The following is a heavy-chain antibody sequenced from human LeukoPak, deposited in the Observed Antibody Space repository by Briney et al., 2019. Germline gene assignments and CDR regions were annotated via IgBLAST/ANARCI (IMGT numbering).Heavy chain of an antibody. J-gene: IGHJ4*02. CDR3: ARDLSHRYNYDSRGYYILFDH. D-gene: IGHD3-22*01. V-gene: IGHV1-18*01. CDR1: GYIFTSYG. Sequence: ASVKVSCKASGYIFTSYGISWVRQAPGQWLEWMGWISAYNGNTNYAQKLQGRVTMTTDTSTTTAYMELRSLGSDDTAVYYCARDLSHRYNYDSRGYYILFDHWGQGTLVTVSS. CDR2: ISAYNGNT.